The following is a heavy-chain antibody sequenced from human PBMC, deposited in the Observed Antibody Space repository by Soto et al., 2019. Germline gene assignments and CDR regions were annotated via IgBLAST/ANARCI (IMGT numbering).Heavy chain of an antibody. Sequence: GGSLRLSCAASGFTVSSNYMNWVRQAPGKGLEWVSVIFSGGNTYYADSVKARFTISRDNSKNMLYLQMNSLKADETAVYYCARDVGGGYYDYWGRGTLVTVSS. V-gene: IGHV3-53*01. CDR2: IFSGGNT. CDR3: ARDVGGGYYDY. J-gene: IGHJ4*02. D-gene: IGHD3-16*01. CDR1: GFTVSSNY.